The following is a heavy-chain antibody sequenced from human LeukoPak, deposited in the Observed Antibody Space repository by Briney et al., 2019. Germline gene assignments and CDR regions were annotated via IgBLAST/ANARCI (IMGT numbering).Heavy chain of an antibody. J-gene: IGHJ4*02. D-gene: IGHD6-19*01. CDR2: IYYSGST. CDR3: ARYSSGWYYFDY. CDR1: GGSISSYY. V-gene: IGHV4-59*01. Sequence: SETLSLTCTVSGGSISSYYWSWIRQPPGKGLEWIGYIYYSGSTNYNPSLKSRVTISVDTSKNQFSLKLSSVTAADTAVYYCARYSSGWYYFDYWGQGTLVTVSS.